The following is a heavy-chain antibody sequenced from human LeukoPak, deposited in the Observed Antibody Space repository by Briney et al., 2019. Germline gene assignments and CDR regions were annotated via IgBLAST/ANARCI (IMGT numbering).Heavy chain of an antibody. D-gene: IGHD2-2*01. J-gene: IGHJ4*02. CDR2: IYYSGST. Sequence: SETLSLTCTVSGGSISSGDYYWSWIRQPPGKGLEWIGYIYYSGSTYYNPSLKSRVTISVDTPKNQFSLKLSSVTAADTAVYYCASLYCSSTSCYVVDYWGQGTLVTVSS. V-gene: IGHV4-30-4*08. CDR3: ASLYCSSTSCYVVDY. CDR1: GGSISSGDYY.